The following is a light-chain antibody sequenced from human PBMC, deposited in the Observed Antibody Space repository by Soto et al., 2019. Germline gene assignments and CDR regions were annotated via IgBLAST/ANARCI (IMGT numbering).Light chain of an antibody. CDR3: SSYTSTNTPYV. CDR1: KSDIGVYDF. CDR2: EVA. V-gene: IGLV2-14*01. Sequence: QSVLTQPPSASGSPGQSVTISCTGTKSDIGVYDFVSWYQHHPGKAPRLIIYEVAQRPSGVSSRFSGSKSGNTASLTISGLQADDEATYYCSSYTSTNTPYVFGTGTRSPS. J-gene: IGLJ1*01.